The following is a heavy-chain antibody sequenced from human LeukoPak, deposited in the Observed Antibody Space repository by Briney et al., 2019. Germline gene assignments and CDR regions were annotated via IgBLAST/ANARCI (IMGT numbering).Heavy chain of an antibody. D-gene: IGHD2-15*01. J-gene: IGHJ3*02. CDR3: VKDRRISGHHDAFDM. Sequence: GGSLRLSCAASGFTFSSYGMSWVRQAPGQGLEWVSFISGSGGNTFYADSVKGRFSISRDNSKNTVYLQMNRLRAEDTAVIYCVKDRRISGHHDAFDMWGPGTMVTVSS. CDR2: ISGSGGNT. CDR1: GFTFSSYG. V-gene: IGHV3-23*01.